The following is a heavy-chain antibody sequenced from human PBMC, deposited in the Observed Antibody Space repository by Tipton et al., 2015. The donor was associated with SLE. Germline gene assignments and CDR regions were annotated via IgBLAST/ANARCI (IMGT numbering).Heavy chain of an antibody. D-gene: IGHD1-26*01. CDR2: IYYTGSA. J-gene: IGHJ3*02. Sequence: TLSLTCTVSGGPINSYFWTWIRQPPGKGLEWIGHIYYTGSARYNPSLKSRGTISVDTSKNQFSLKLTSMTAADTAVHYCARVMRGGSPARAFDIWGQGTMVTVSS. CDR1: GGPINSYF. CDR3: ARVMRGGSPARAFDI. V-gene: IGHV4-59*08.